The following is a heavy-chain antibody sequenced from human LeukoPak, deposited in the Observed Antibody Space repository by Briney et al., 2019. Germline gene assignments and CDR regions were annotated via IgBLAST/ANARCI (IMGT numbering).Heavy chain of an antibody. CDR2: ISYDGSNK. Sequence: GGSLRLSCAASGFTFSSYAMHWVRQAPGKGLEWVAVISYDGSNKYYADSVKGRFTISRDNSKNTLYLQMNSLRAEDTAVYYCARVKECYDSSGSLDYWGQGTLVTVSS. V-gene: IGHV3-30*04. J-gene: IGHJ4*02. D-gene: IGHD3-22*01. CDR3: ARVKECYDSSGSLDY. CDR1: GFTFSSYA.